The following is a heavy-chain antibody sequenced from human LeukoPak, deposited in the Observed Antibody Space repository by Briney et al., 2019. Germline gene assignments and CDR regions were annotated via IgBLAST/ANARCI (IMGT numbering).Heavy chain of an antibody. V-gene: IGHV4-59*12. D-gene: IGHD3-3*01. CDR2: IYYSGST. J-gene: IGHJ4*02. CDR1: GGSISSYY. CDR3: ARVGSGLNLYYFDY. Sequence: SETLSLTCTVSGGSISSYYWSWIRQPPGKGLEWIGYIYYSGSTYYNPSLKSRVAISEDTSGKQFSRRLGSVTAADTAVYFCARVGSGLNLYYFDYWGQGILVTVSS.